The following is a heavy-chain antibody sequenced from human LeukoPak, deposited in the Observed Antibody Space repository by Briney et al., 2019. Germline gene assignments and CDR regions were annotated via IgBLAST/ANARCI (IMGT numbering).Heavy chain of an antibody. CDR1: GFTFDDYA. V-gene: IGHV3-9*03. D-gene: IGHD3-3*01. J-gene: IGHJ4*02. CDR2: ISWNSGSI. Sequence: QPGGSLRLSCAASGFTFDDYAMHWVRQAPGKGLEWVSGISWNSGSIGYADSVKGRFTISRDNAKNSLYLQMNSLRAEDMALYYCAKGGAYDFWSGYYSYFDYWGQGTLVTVSS. CDR3: AKGGAYDFWSGYYSYFDY.